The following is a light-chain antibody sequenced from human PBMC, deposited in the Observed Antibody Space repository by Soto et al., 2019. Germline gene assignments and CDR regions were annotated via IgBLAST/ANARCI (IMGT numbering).Light chain of an antibody. CDR2: AVN. Sequence: QSALTQPPSASGSPGQSVTISCTGSRSDVGGNDLVSWYQQHPGKAPQLIISAVNKRPSGVPDRFSGSKSGNTASLTVSGLQAEDEADYYCSSYAGRNTLIFGGGTKLTVL. CDR1: RSDVGGNDL. CDR3: SSYAGRNTLI. V-gene: IGLV2-8*01. J-gene: IGLJ2*01.